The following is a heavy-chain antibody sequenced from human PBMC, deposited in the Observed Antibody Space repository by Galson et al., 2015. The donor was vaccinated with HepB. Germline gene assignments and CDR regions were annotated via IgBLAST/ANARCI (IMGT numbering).Heavy chain of an antibody. V-gene: IGHV1-2*02. CDR3: GATMVRGVSKYYYYYYGMDV. Sequence: SVKVSCKASGYTFTGYYMHWVRQAPGQGLEWMGWINPNSGGTNYAQKFQGRVTMTRDTSISTAYMELSRLRSDDTAVYYCGATMVRGVSKYYYYYYGMDVWGQGTTVTVSS. CDR2: INPNSGGT. CDR1: GYTFTGYY. D-gene: IGHD3-10*01. J-gene: IGHJ6*02.